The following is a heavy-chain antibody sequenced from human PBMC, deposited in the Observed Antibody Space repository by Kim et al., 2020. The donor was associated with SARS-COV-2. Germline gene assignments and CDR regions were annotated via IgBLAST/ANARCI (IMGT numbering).Heavy chain of an antibody. CDR1: GYSFTSYW. CDR2: IYPGDSDT. V-gene: IGHV5-51*01. CDR3: ARHDQGYYYDSSGYYPDY. J-gene: IGHJ4*02. Sequence: GEPLKISCKGSGYSFTSYWIGWVRQMPGKGLEWMGIIYPGDSDTRYSPSFQGQVTISADKSISTAYLQWSSLNASDTAMYYCARHDQGYYYDSSGYYPDYWGQGTLVTVSS. D-gene: IGHD3-22*01.